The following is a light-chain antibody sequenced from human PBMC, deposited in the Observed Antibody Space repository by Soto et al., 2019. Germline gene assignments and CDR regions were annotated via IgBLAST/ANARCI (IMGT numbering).Light chain of an antibody. Sequence: ETVMTQSPGTLPGSKGERATLSCRASQSVSSDLAWYQQKPGQAPRLLIYHSSTRAPAIPARFSGSGSGTEFTLTISSLQSEDFAVYYCQHYNNWPLTFGGGTKVDIK. CDR3: QHYNNWPLT. CDR1: QSVSSD. V-gene: IGKV3-15*01. J-gene: IGKJ4*01. CDR2: HSS.